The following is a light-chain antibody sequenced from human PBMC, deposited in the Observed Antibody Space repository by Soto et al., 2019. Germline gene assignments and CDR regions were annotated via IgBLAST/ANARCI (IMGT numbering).Light chain of an antibody. V-gene: IGLV2-14*03. Sequence: QSVLTQPASVSGSPGQSITVSCTGTSSDVGGYRFVAWYQQHPGKALKLMIYDVSNRPSGVSNRFSGSKSGNTASLTISGLQAEDEADYYCSSYASSNTYVFGTGTKVTVL. CDR3: SSYASSNTYV. CDR1: SSDVGGYRF. J-gene: IGLJ1*01. CDR2: DVS.